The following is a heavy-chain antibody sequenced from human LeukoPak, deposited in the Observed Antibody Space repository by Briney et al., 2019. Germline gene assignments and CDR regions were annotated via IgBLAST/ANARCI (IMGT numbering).Heavy chain of an antibody. J-gene: IGHJ6*02. V-gene: IGHV3-48*01. D-gene: IGHD3-10*01. Sequence: PGGSLRLSCAASGFTVSSYSMNWVRQAPGKGLEWVSYISSSSSTIYYADSVKGRFTISRDDSKNTLYLQMNSLRAEDTAVYYCAKDMRGSGSYLVYYYGMDVWGQGTTVTVSS. CDR1: GFTVSSYS. CDR2: ISSSSSTI. CDR3: AKDMRGSGSYLVYYYGMDV.